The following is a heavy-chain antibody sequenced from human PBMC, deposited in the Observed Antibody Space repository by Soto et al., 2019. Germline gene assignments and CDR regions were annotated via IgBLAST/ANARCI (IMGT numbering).Heavy chain of an antibody. CDR2: IHHSGST. D-gene: IGHD3-22*01. CDR1: GVSIRSSHYF. V-gene: IGHV4-39*01. CDR3: ARQRDYYDSSGDSYFDY. Sequence: SETLSLTCSVSGVSIRSSHYFWGWIRQPPGKGLEWIGSIHHSGSTYYNPSLKSRVTISVDTSKNQFSLKLSSVTAADTALYYCARQRDYYDSSGDSYFDYWGQGTLVTVSS. J-gene: IGHJ4*02.